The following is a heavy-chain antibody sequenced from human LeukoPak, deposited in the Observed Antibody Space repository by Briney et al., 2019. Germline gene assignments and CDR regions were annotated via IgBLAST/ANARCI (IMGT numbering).Heavy chain of an antibody. CDR3: ASYVYYDSSGYYY. V-gene: IGHV3-74*01. Sequence: GGSLRLSCVASGFTFSSYWMHWVRQAPGKGLVWVSRTDNDGSSTSYAGSVKGRFTISRDNAKNTLYLQMNSLRAEDTAVYYCASYVYYDSSGYYYWGQGTLVTVSS. J-gene: IGHJ4*02. CDR2: TDNDGSST. CDR1: GFTFSSYW. D-gene: IGHD3-22*01.